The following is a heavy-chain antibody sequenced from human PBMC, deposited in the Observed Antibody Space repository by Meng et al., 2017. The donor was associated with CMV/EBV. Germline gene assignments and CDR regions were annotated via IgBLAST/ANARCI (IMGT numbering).Heavy chain of an antibody. J-gene: IGHJ4*02. D-gene: IGHD3-16*01. CDR1: GGSISSFGSY. CDR2: VSYSKDT. Sequence: TRIVSGGSISSFGSYWTWVRQYPGKSLERLGFVSYSKDTYYNPTLKSRLIISLDLSQNHFSLNLSSVTAADTALYYCARGPGGYYFDYWGQGTLVTVSS. CDR3: ARGPGGYYFDY. V-gene: IGHV4-31*03.